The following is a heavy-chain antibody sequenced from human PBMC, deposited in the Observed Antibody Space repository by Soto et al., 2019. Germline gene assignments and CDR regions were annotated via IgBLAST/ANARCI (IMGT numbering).Heavy chain of an antibody. Sequence: ASVKVSCKASGYTFTSYGISWVRQAPGQGLEWMGWISAYNGNTNYAQKLQGRVTMTTDTSTSTAYMELRSLRSDDTAVYYCARALGDILTGYYSPDYYMGVWGKGTTVTVSS. CDR3: ARALGDILTGYYSPDYYMGV. D-gene: IGHD3-9*01. J-gene: IGHJ6*03. CDR1: GYTFTSYG. V-gene: IGHV1-18*01. CDR2: ISAYNGNT.